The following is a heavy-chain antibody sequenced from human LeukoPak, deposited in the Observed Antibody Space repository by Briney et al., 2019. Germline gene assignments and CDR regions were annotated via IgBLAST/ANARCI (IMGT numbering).Heavy chain of an antibody. Sequence: GGSLRLSCVASGFTFSRHGMNWVRQAPGKGLEWVSGISPSGDIKYYVDSVKGRLTISRDNSKNTLYLQINSPRPEDTAVYYCAKPMTTVTTGSSSFDIWGRGTMVSVSS. J-gene: IGHJ3*02. V-gene: IGHV3-23*01. CDR3: AKPMTTVTTGSSSFDI. D-gene: IGHD4-17*01. CDR1: GFTFSRHG. CDR2: ISPSGDIK.